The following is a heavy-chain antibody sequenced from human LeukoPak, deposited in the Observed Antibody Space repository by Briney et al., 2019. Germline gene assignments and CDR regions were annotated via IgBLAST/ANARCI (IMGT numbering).Heavy chain of an antibody. J-gene: IGHJ5*02. Sequence: SETLSLTCTVSGCSISSSSYYWGWIRQPPGKGLEWIGRIYYSGSTYYNPSLKSRVTISVDTSKNQFSLKLSSVTAADTAVYYCARPRRHYYGSRGDDWFDPWGQGTLVTVSS. CDR3: ARPRRHYYGSRGDDWFDP. CDR2: IYYSGST. V-gene: IGHV4-39*01. D-gene: IGHD3-10*01. CDR1: GCSISSSSYY.